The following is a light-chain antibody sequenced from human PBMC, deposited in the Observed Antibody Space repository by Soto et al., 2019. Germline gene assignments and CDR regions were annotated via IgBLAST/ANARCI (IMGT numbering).Light chain of an antibody. CDR2: AAS. CDR3: QHTYSTPPYT. CDR1: QRIAIY. Sequence: DIQMTQSPSSLSASVGDRVTITCRASQRIAIYLNWYQQRPGKAPKLLIFAASSLQSGVPSRFSGSGSRTDFTLTISSLQPEDFATYYCQHTYSTPPYTFGQGTKLEIK. J-gene: IGKJ2*01. V-gene: IGKV1-39*01.